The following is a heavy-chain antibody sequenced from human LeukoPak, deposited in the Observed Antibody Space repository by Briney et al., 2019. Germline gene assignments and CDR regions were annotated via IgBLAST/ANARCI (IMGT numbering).Heavy chain of an antibody. Sequence: SETLSLTCAVSGVSISSSNSYWGWIRQPPGKGLEWIGSIYYSGNTYYNASLKSRVTISVDTSKNQFSLKVTSVTAADTAVYYCARAYPQSGCSSTSCLSYYYYYYMDVWGKGTTVTISS. D-gene: IGHD2-2*01. CDR2: IYYSGNT. CDR1: GVSISSSNSY. CDR3: ARAYPQSGCSSTSCLSYYYYYYMDV. V-gene: IGHV4-39*07. J-gene: IGHJ6*03.